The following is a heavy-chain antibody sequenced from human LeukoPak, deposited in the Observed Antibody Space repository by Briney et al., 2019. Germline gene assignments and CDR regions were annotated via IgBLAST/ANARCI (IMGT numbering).Heavy chain of an antibody. Sequence: GASVKVSCKASGGTFSSYAISWVRQAPGQGLEWMGGIIPIFGTANYAQKFQGRVTITADESTSTAYMELSSPRSEDTAVYYCARDIRPYYDILTGHYYFDYWGQGTLVTVSS. CDR1: GGTFSSYA. D-gene: IGHD3-9*01. CDR2: IIPIFGTA. V-gene: IGHV1-69*13. CDR3: ARDIRPYYDILTGHYYFDY. J-gene: IGHJ4*02.